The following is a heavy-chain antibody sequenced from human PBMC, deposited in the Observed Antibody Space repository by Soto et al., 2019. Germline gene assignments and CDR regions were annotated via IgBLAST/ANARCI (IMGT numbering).Heavy chain of an antibody. CDR1: GGSISSGGYY. J-gene: IGHJ5*02. Sequence: QVQLQESGPGLVKPSQTLSLTCTVSGGSISSGGYYWSWIRQHPGKGLEWIGYIYYSGSTYYNPSLKSRVTISVDTSKNQFSLKLSSGTAADTAVYYCARLGALRFLEWLPSASWFGPWGQGTLVTVSS. V-gene: IGHV4-31*03. D-gene: IGHD3-3*01. CDR3: ARLGALRFLEWLPSASWFGP. CDR2: IYYSGST.